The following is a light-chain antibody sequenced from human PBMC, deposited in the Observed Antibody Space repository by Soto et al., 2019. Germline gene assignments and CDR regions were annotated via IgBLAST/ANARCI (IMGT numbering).Light chain of an antibody. CDR1: QSVSNNY. J-gene: IGKJ3*01. CDR2: AAS. V-gene: IGKV3-20*01. CDR3: QQYGSSFT. Sequence: EIVLTQSPGTLSLSPGERATLSCRASQSVSNNYLAWYQQKPGQAPRLLIYAASSRATGTQDRLCGSGSGTDFTLTSRRLEPEGFAVYYCQQYGSSFTFGAGTRVDIK.